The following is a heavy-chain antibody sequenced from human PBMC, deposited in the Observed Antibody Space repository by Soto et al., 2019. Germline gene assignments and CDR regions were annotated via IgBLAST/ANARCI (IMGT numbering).Heavy chain of an antibody. CDR3: ARGGHCTNGVCSALDY. J-gene: IGHJ4*02. CDR1: GGSISTYY. V-gene: IGHV4-59*08. D-gene: IGHD2-8*01. CDR2: IYYGGSA. Sequence: QVQLQESGPGLVKPSETLSLTCTVSGGSISTYYWNWIRQPPGKGLEWIGYIYYGGSANYNPSLKSRVTISVDTSKKQFSLKLSSVTAADTAVYYCARGGHCTNGVCSALDYWGQGTLVTASS.